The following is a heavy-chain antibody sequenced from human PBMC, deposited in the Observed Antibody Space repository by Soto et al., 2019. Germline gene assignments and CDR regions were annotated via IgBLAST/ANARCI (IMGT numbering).Heavy chain of an antibody. CDR2: IYYSGST. V-gene: IGHV4-39*01. Sequence: QLQLQESGPGLVKPSETLSLTCTVSGDSISSSSYYWGWIRQPPGKGLEWIGSIYYSGSTYYNPSRTSLVTISGDTSKNQFSLRLRSVTAADTAVYYCARHLYVTFDYWGQGTLVTVSS. D-gene: IGHD3-16*01. CDR1: GDSISSSSYY. CDR3: ARHLYVTFDY. J-gene: IGHJ4*02.